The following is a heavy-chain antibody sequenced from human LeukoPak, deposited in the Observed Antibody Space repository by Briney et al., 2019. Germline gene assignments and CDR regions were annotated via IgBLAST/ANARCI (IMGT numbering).Heavy chain of an antibody. Sequence: ASVKVSCKASGYTFTSYGISWVRQAPGQGLEWMGWISAYSGNTNYAQKLQGRVTMTTDTSTSTAYMELRSLRSDDTAVYYCARVMSWVVAATPPFDPWGQGTLVTVSS. CDR2: ISAYSGNT. V-gene: IGHV1-18*01. CDR1: GYTFTSYG. D-gene: IGHD2-15*01. CDR3: ARVMSWVVAATPPFDP. J-gene: IGHJ5*02.